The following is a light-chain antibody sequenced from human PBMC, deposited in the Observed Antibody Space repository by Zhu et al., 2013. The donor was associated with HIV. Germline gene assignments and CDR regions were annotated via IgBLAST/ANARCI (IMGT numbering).Light chain of an antibody. Sequence: EIVLTQSPATLSLSPGERATLSCRTSETIRNNYLAWYQHKPGRAPRLLIYDASDRATGIPARFSGSGSGTDFTLTISSLEPEDFAVYYCQQRSNWLYSFGQGTKVEIK. V-gene: IGKV3-11*01. CDR2: DAS. CDR3: QQRSNWLYS. J-gene: IGKJ2*03. CDR1: ETIRNNY.